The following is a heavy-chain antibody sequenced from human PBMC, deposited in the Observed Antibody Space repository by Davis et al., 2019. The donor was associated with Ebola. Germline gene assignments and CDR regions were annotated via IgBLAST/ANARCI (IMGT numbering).Heavy chain of an antibody. V-gene: IGHV4-59*08. CDR2: IYYSGTT. Sequence: MPSETLSLTCTVSGGSISSYYWSWIRQPPGKGLEWIGYIYYSGTTNYNPSLKSRVTISLDTSRNQFSLKVTSVTAADTALYYCATGLHGMNVWGQGTTVTVSS. J-gene: IGHJ6*02. CDR1: GGSISSYY. CDR3: ATGLHGMNV.